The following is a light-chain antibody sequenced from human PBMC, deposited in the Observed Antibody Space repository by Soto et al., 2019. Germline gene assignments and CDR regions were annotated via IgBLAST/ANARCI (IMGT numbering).Light chain of an antibody. Sequence: QSVLTQPPSVSAAPGQKVTISCSGSSSNIGGNSVSWYQQLPGTAPKLLIYDDNKRPSGIPDRFSGSKSGTSATLGITGFRTGDEADYYCGTWDSSLSAVVFGGGTKVTVL. V-gene: IGLV1-51*01. CDR1: SSNIGGNS. J-gene: IGLJ2*01. CDR3: GTWDSSLSAVV. CDR2: DDN.